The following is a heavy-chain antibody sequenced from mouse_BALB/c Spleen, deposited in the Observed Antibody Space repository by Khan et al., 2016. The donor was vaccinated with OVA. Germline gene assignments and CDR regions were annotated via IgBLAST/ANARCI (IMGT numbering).Heavy chain of an antibody. J-gene: IGHJ4*01. CDR3: SSDRSRYNYDMDY. Sequence: EVQLQESGPGLAKPSQSLSLTCTVTGYSIISDYAWNWIRQFPGNKLECMGFISSSGSTNYNPALKNRISFTRDKSKKPFFLQLNSVTTEDTATEDCSSDRSRYNYDMDYWGQGTSVTVSS. V-gene: IGHV3-2*02. CDR2: ISSSGST. CDR1: GYSIISDYA. D-gene: IGHD1-3*01.